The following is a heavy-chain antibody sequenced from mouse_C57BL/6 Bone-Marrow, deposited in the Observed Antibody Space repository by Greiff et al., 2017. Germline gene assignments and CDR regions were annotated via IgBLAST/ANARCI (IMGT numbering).Heavy chain of an antibody. J-gene: IGHJ2*01. CDR3: ARSTMVRKGFDY. D-gene: IGHD2-2*01. Sequence: VQLQQPGAELVKPGASVKLSCKASGYTFTSYWMHWVKQRPGRGLEWLGRIDPNSGGTKYNEKFKSKATLTVDKPSSTAYMQLSSLTSEDSAVYYCARSTMVRKGFDYWGQGTTLTVSS. V-gene: IGHV1-72*01. CDR1: GYTFTSYW. CDR2: IDPNSGGT.